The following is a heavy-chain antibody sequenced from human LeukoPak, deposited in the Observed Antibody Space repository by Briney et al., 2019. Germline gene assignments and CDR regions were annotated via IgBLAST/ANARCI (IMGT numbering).Heavy chain of an antibody. V-gene: IGHV3-74*01. J-gene: IGHJ4*02. CDR2: ISSDGIST. D-gene: IGHD3-22*01. CDR3: ARHYYDSGSYYTTEY. CDR1: GFTFSSYW. Sequence: GGSLRLSCAASGFTFSSYWTHWVRQAPGQGLVWVSRISSDGISTFYADSVKGRFTISRDNAKNTLYLQMNSLRAEDTAVYYCARHYYDSGSYYTTEYWGQGTRVTVSS.